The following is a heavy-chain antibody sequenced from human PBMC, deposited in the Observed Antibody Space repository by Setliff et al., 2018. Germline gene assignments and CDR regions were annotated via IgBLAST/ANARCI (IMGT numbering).Heavy chain of an antibody. Sequence: SLRLSCAASGFTFSSYSMNWVRQAPGKGLEWVSSISSSSSYIYYADSVKGRFTISRDNAKNSLYLQMNSLRAEDTAVYYCARESVAATYNWFDPWGQGTLVTVSS. CDR3: ARESVAATYNWFDP. D-gene: IGHD2-15*01. J-gene: IGHJ5*02. V-gene: IGHV3-21*01. CDR2: ISSSSSYI. CDR1: GFTFSSYS.